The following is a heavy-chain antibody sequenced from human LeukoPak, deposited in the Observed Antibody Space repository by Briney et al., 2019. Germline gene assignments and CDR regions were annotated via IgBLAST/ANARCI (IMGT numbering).Heavy chain of an antibody. CDR2: ISWSSGII. CDR1: GFTFDDHG. CDR3: AKASVITFAGLTPYCFDY. Sequence: GGSLRLSCAASGFTFDDHGMHWVRQAPGKGLEGVSGISWSSGIIGYADSVKGRFTISRDNARNSLYLQMNSLRAEDTALYYCAKASVITFAGLTPYCFDYWGQGALVTASS. V-gene: IGHV3-9*01. J-gene: IGHJ4*02. D-gene: IGHD3-16*01.